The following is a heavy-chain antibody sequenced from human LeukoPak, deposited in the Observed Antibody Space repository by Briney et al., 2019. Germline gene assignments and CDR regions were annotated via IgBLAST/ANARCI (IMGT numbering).Heavy chain of an antibody. CDR3: ARGQITMVRGVIRKYYFDY. D-gene: IGHD3-10*01. CDR2: MNPNSGNT. J-gene: IGHJ4*02. Sequence: ASVKVSCKASGYTFTSYDIKWVRQATGQGLEWMGWMNPNSGNTGYAQKFQGRVTMTRNTSISTAYIELSSLRSEDTAVYYCARGQITMVRGVIRKYYFDYWGQGTLVTVSS. V-gene: IGHV1-8*01. CDR1: GYTFTSYD.